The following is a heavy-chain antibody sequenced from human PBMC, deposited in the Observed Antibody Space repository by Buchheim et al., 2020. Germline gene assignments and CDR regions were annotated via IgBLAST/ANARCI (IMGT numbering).Heavy chain of an antibody. D-gene: IGHD2/OR15-2a*01. J-gene: IGHJ4*03. CDR3: ARGRNYLVKVPGDRGPTFDF. Sequence: QVQLQQWGAGLLKPSETLSLTCAIYGGSSSGFFWSWIRQPPGKGPEWIGEINDNGFTNYNPSLKSRVSISLDTSKKQFSLKVNSVTAADSALYCCARGRNYLVKVPGDRGPTFDFWGQGIL. CDR2: INDNGFT. CDR1: GGSSSGFF. V-gene: IGHV4-34*02.